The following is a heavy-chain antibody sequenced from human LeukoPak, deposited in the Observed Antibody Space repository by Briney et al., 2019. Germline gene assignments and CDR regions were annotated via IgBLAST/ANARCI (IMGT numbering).Heavy chain of an antibody. J-gene: IGHJ4*02. D-gene: IGHD4-17*01. CDR3: ASEKNYGDKYFDS. CDR1: GDTFYIHY. CDR2: INRVDGIR. Sequence: ASVKVSCKASGDTFYIHYFHWIRQAPGQGLEWMGIINRVDGIRGNAQTFQGRLMLTKDTSTSTAYMELSSLRSEDTAIYYCASEKNYGDKYFDSWGQGTVVTVSS. V-gene: IGHV1-46*02.